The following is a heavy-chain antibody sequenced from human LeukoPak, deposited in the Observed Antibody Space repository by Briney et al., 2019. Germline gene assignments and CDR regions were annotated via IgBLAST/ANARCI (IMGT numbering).Heavy chain of an antibody. CDR3: AGGRWFSSSWYREDY. CDR1: GGRFTSYG. CDR2: INPIFGPA. J-gene: IGHJ4*02. D-gene: IGHD6-13*01. Sequence: SVKVSCKPSGGRFTSYGFSWVRQAPAQGLEWMGGINPIFGPAHYAQPSQGRVTIIAAESTSTVYMELNSLRPEDTAVYYCAGGRWFSSSWYREDYWGEGTLFTVSA. V-gene: IGHV1-69*13.